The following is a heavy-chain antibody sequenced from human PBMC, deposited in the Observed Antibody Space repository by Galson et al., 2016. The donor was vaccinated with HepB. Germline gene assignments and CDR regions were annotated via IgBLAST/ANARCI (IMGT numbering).Heavy chain of an antibody. CDR2: ISYDGSNE. Sequence: SLRLSCAASGFTFSAYGLHWVRQAPGKGLEWVAVISYDGSNEYYADSVKGRFSISRDNSRNTVYLQMNSLRGEDTAVYYCAKDRTVMIGATDYWGQGSLVIVSS. V-gene: IGHV3-30*18. CDR3: AKDRTVMIGATDY. J-gene: IGHJ4*02. D-gene: IGHD2-21*01. CDR1: GFTFSAYG.